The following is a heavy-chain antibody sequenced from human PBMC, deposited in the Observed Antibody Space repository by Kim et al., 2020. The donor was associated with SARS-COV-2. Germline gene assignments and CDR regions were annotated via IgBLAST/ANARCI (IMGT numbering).Heavy chain of an antibody. J-gene: IGHJ2*01. D-gene: IGHD4-17*01. V-gene: IGHV4-34*01. CDR2: INHSGST. CDR3: ARRVGDYGDYNDL. Sequence: SETLSLTCAVYGGSFSGYYWSWIRQPPGKGLEWIGEINHSGSTNYNPSLKSRVTISVDTSKNQFSLKLSSVTAADMAVYYCARRVGDYGDYNDLLGRGTL. CDR1: GGSFSGYY.